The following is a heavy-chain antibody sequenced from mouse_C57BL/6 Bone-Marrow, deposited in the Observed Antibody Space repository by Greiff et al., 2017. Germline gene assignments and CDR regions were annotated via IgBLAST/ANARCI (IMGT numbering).Heavy chain of an antibody. D-gene: IGHD2-1*01. CDR3: SRHTNYFAY. V-gene: IGHV1-64*01. Sequence: QVQLQQPGPELVKPGASVKLSCKASGYTFTGYRMHWVKQRPGQGLEWIGMIHPNRGSTNYNQKFKSKATLPVDKSSSTAYMQLRSLTSEDSAVYYCSRHTNYFAYWGQGTLVTVSA. J-gene: IGHJ3*01. CDR1: GYTFTGYR. CDR2: IHPNRGST.